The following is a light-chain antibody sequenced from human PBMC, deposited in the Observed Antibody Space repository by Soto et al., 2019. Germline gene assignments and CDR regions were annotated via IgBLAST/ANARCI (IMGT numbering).Light chain of an antibody. CDR2: ENN. Sequence: QSVLTQPPLVSAAPGQKVTISCSGSSSNIGNNYVSWYQQLPGTAPKLLIYENNKRPSGIPDRFSGSKSGTSATLGITGLQTGDEADYYCGTWDSSLSAYVFGTGTKVTVL. CDR1: SSNIGNNY. J-gene: IGLJ1*01. CDR3: GTWDSSLSAYV. V-gene: IGLV1-51*02.